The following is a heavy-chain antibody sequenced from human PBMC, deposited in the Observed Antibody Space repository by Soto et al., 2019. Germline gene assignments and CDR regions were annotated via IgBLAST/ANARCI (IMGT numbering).Heavy chain of an antibody. CDR3: ARTLGAARSYYYYGMDV. CDR2: IYPHDSHT. V-gene: IGHV5-51*01. J-gene: IGHJ6*02. Sequence: PGESLKISCKGSGYNFTGYWIGWVRQVPGKGLEWMGIIYPHDSHTKYSPSFQGRVTITADESTSTAYMELSSLRSEDTAVYYCARTLGAARSYYYYGMDVWGQGTTVTSP. D-gene: IGHD6-6*01. CDR1: GYNFTGYW.